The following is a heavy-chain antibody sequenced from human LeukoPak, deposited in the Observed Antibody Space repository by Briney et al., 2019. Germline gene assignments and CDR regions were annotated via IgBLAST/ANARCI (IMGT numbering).Heavy chain of an antibody. J-gene: IGHJ4*02. CDR3: ARDDIYGGPPY. V-gene: IGHV4-39*07. Sequence: SETLSLTCTVSGGSISSSSYYWGWIRQPPGKGLEWIGSIYYSGSTYYNPSLKSRVTISVDTSKNQFSLKLSSVTAADTAVYYCARDDIYGGPPYWGQGTLVTVSS. D-gene: IGHD4-23*01. CDR1: GGSISSSSYY. CDR2: IYYSGST.